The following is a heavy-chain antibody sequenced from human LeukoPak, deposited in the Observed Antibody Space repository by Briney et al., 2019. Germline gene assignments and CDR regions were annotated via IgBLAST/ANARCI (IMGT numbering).Heavy chain of an antibody. J-gene: IGHJ4*02. CDR2: INHSGST. V-gene: IGHV4-34*01. CDR1: GGSFSGYY. Sequence: PSETLSLTRAVYGGSFSGYYWSWIRQPPGKGLEWIGEINHSGSTNYNPSLKSRVTISVDTSKNQFSLKLSSVTAADTAVYYCAREAFYCTNGVCYTYYFDYCGQGTLVTVSS. CDR3: AREAFYCTNGVCYTYYFDY. D-gene: IGHD2-8*01.